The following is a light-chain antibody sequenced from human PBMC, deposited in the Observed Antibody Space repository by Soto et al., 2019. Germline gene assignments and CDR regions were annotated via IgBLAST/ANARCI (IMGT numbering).Light chain of an antibody. J-gene: IGKJ5*01. CDR3: QKYGDSSIT. Sequence: EIVLTQSPATLSLSPGERATLSCRASQSVSSGYLAWYLQKPGQAPRLLIYGASSRATGIPDRFSGSGSGRDFTLTISRLEPEDFAVYYCQKYGDSSITFGQGTRLEIK. V-gene: IGKV3-20*01. CDR1: QSVSSGY. CDR2: GAS.